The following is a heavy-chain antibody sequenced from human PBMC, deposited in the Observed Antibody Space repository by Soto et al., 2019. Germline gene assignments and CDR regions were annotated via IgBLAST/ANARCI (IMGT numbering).Heavy chain of an antibody. D-gene: IGHD2-15*01. Sequence: ASVKVSCKVSGYTLTELSMHWVRQAPGKGLEWMGGFDPEGGETIYAQKFQGRVTMTEDTSTDTAYMELSSLRSEDTAVYYCATDRSRLALLDYWGQGTLVTVSS. CDR1: GYTLTELS. V-gene: IGHV1-24*01. J-gene: IGHJ4*02. CDR2: FDPEGGET. CDR3: ATDRSRLALLDY.